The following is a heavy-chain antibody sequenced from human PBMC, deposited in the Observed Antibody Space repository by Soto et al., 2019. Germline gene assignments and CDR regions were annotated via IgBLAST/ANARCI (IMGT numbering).Heavy chain of an antibody. V-gene: IGHV1-8*01. CDR1: GYTFTSYE. CDR2: MNPNSGNT. J-gene: IGHJ5*02. D-gene: IGHD2-15*01. Sequence: DSVKVSCKASGYTFTSYEINWVRQATGQGLEWMGWMNPNSGNTGYAQKFQGRVTMTRNTSISTAYMELSSLRSEDTAVYYCARGHWYCSGGIYFSYWFDPWGQGTLVTVSS. CDR3: ARGHWYCSGGIYFSYWFDP.